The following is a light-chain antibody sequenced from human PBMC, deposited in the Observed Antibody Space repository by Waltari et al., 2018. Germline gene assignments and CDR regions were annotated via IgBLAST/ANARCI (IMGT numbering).Light chain of an antibody. Sequence: DIQMTQSPSSVSASVGDRVTITCRTSQDISRWLAWYQQKPGKAPKLLIYAASSLQSGVPSRFSGSGSGTDFTLTISSLQPEDFATYYCQQSYSTLGFGGGTKVEIK. CDR3: QQSYSTLG. CDR2: AAS. J-gene: IGKJ4*02. CDR1: QDISRW. V-gene: IGKV1-12*01.